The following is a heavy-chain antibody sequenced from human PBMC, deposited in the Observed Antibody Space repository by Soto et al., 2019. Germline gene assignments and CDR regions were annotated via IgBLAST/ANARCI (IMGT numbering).Heavy chain of an antibody. V-gene: IGHV3-7*03. CDR2: IRKDGSEK. J-gene: IGHJ4*02. CDR1: GFSISSDW. CDR3: AGGSGWLSDY. Sequence: EVQLVESGGGLVQPGGSLRLSCAASGFSISSDWMNWVRQAPGKGLEWVAIIRKDGSEKYYVDSVKGRFTISRDNAKNSLYLQMNSPRADDTAVYYSAGGSGWLSDYWGRGTLVTVSS. D-gene: IGHD6-19*01.